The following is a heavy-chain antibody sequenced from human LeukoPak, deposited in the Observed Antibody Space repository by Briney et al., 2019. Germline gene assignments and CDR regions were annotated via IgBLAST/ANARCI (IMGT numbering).Heavy chain of an antibody. J-gene: IGHJ4*02. Sequence: PGGSLRLSCAASGFTVSSNYMSWVRQAPGKGLEWVSVIYSGGSTYYADSVKGRFTISRDNSKNTLYLQMNSLRAEDTAVYYCARDLNGYSYGSLDYWGQGTLVTVSS. V-gene: IGHV3-53*01. CDR2: IYSGGST. CDR3: ARDLNGYSYGSLDY. CDR1: GFTVSSNY. D-gene: IGHD5-18*01.